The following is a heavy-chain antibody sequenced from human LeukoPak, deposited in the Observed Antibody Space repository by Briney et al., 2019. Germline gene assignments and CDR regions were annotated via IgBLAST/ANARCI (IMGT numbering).Heavy chain of an antibody. CDR2: ISAYNGNT. J-gene: IGHJ3*02. CDR3: ARDTVDIVATEEIPNAFDI. Sequence: ASVKVSCKASGYTFTSYGISWVRQAPGQGLEWMGWISAYNGNTNYAQKLQGRVTMTTDTSTSTAYMELRSLRSDDTAVYYCARDTVDIVATEEIPNAFDIWGQGTMVTVSS. CDR1: GYTFTSYG. D-gene: IGHD5-12*01. V-gene: IGHV1-18*01.